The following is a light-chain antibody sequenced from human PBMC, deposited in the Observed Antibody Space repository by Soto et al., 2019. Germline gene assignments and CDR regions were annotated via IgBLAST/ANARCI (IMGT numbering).Light chain of an antibody. CDR3: QQYNSMLS. CDR2: DAS. V-gene: IGKV1-33*01. J-gene: IGKJ4*01. CDR1: HDVSRN. Sequence: DIQMTQSPSSLSASEGDRVTITCQSSHDVSRNLNWFQQKPGEAPQLLIYDASNLERGVPSRFSGSGSGTDLTLTISSLQPEDVATYYCQQYNSMLSFGGGTEVEIK.